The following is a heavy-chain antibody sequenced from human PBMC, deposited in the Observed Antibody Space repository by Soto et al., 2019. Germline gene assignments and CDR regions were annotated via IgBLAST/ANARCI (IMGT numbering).Heavy chain of an antibody. V-gene: IGHV3-23*01. CDR2: SSGSGGSSGGSGGST. Sequence: PGGSLRLSCAASGFTFTTYAMSWVRQAPGKGLEWVSGSSGSGGSSGGSGGSTYYAGSVKGRFTISRDNSKNTLYLQMNSLRAEDTAVYYCAKDLAVAVYYYYGMDVWGQGTTVTVSS. D-gene: IGHD6-19*01. CDR3: AKDLAVAVYYYYGMDV. J-gene: IGHJ6*02. CDR1: GFTFTTYA.